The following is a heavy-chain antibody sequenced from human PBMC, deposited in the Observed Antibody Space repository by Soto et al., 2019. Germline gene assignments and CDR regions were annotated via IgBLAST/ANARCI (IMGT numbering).Heavy chain of an antibody. CDR2: ISGSGGST. Sequence: EVQLLESGGGLVQPGGSLRLSCAASGFTFSSYAMSWVRQAPGKGLEWVSAISGSGGSTYYADSVKGRFTISSDKSKNTLYLQMNGLRAEDTAVYYCAKARAQYYDFWSGYPVDYWGQGTLVTVSS. J-gene: IGHJ4*02. CDR1: GFTFSSYA. D-gene: IGHD3-3*01. CDR3: AKARAQYYDFWSGYPVDY. V-gene: IGHV3-23*01.